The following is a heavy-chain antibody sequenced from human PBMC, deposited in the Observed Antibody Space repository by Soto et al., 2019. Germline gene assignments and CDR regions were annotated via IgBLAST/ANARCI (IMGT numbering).Heavy chain of an antibody. D-gene: IGHD6-6*01. V-gene: IGHV4-31*03. CDR2: IYYSGST. CDR3: GSIAARGSYYYYYGMDV. J-gene: IGHJ6*02. Sequence: LSLTCTVSGGSISSGGYYWSWIRQHPGKGLEWIGYIYYSGSTYYNPSLKSRVTISVDTSKNQFSLKLSSVTAADTAVYYCGSIAARGSYYYYYGMDVWGQGTTVTVSS. CDR1: GGSISSGGYY.